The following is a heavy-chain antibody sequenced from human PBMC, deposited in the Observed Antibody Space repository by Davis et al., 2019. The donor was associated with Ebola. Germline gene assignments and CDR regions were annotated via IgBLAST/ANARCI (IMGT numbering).Heavy chain of an antibody. CDR1: GFPFSSYA. D-gene: IGHD6-19*01. J-gene: IGHJ4*02. CDR2: ISYDGSNK. V-gene: IGHV3-30-3*01. CDR3: ARAGLAVAGPYYFDY. Sequence: GESLKISCAASGFPFSSYAMHWVRQAPGKGLEWVAVISYDGSNKYYADSVKGRFTISRDNSKNTLYLQMNSLRAEDTAVYYCARAGLAVAGPYYFDYWGQGTLVTVSS.